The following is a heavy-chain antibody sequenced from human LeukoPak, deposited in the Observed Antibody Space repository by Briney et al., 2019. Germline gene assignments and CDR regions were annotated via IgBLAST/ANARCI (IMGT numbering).Heavy chain of an antibody. CDR3: ARGVEPLAANTLAY. Sequence: PGGSLRVSCAASGITVITNDMTWVRQAPGKVLQWVSVLYSDGNTKYADSVQGRFTISRDNSKNTLYLEMNSLSPDDTAVYYCARGVEPLAANTLAYWGQGTLVTVSS. CDR1: GITVITND. J-gene: IGHJ4*02. V-gene: IGHV3-53*01. CDR2: LYSDGNT. D-gene: IGHD1-14*01.